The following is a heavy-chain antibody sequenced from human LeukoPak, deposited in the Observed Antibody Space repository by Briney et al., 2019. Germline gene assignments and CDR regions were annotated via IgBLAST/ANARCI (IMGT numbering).Heavy chain of an antibody. D-gene: IGHD6-13*01. V-gene: IGHV3-7*03. CDR1: GFTFSSYW. J-gene: IGHJ4*02. Sequence: GGSLRLSCVASGFTFSSYWMSWVRQAPGKGLEWVANIRQDGDTKYYVDSVKGRFTISRDNAMNSLYLQMNSLRAEDTAIYYCARSLPYGTTWYGRSDFWGQGTLVTVSS. CDR2: IRQDGDTK. CDR3: ARSLPYGTTWYGRSDF.